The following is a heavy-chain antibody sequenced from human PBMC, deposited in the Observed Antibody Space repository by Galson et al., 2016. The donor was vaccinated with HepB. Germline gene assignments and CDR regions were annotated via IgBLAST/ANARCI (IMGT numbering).Heavy chain of an antibody. CDR2: INSGGTIS. CDR3: VRDHSVVPTTAYNWFDP. CDR1: GFAFSSHW. J-gene: IGHJ5*02. V-gene: IGHV3-74*01. Sequence: SLRLSCAAPGFAFSSHWMHWVRQDLGKGLVWVSRINSGGTISNYADSVKGRFTISRDSAKNTLYLQMNSLRAEDTAVYFCVRDHSVVPTTAYNWFDPWGRGTLVTVSS. D-gene: IGHD4-23*01.